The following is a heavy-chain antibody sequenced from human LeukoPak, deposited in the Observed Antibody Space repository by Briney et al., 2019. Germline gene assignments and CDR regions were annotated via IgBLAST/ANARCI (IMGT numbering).Heavy chain of an antibody. CDR3: ARELVSSGTGYFDL. D-gene: IGHD3-10*02. Sequence: GGSLRLSCEASGFTFGNFGMTWVRQAPGKGLQWVPGITGSTTWTYYAASVKGRFTVSRDNSQNTLHLQMNSLRADDTAVYYCARELVSSGTGYFDLWGRGTLVTVSS. J-gene: IGHJ2*01. CDR1: GFTFGNFG. CDR2: ITGSTTWT. V-gene: IGHV3-23*01.